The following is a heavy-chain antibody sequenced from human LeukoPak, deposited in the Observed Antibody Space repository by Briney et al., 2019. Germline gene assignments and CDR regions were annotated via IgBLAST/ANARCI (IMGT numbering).Heavy chain of an antibody. V-gene: IGHV3-7*05. CDR1: GFTFSTYW. CDR2: IKEDGSEK. CDR3: ARLPLTARRHFDY. D-gene: IGHD5-18*01. Sequence: GGSLRLSCAASGFTFSTYWMSWVRQAPGKVLECVANIKEDGSEKYYVDSVRGRFTISRDNAKNSQYLQMNSLRAEDTAVYYCARLPLTARRHFDYWGQGTLVTVSS. J-gene: IGHJ4*02.